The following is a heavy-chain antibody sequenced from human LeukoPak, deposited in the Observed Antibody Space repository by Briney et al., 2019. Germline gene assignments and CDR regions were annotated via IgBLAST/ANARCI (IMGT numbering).Heavy chain of an antibody. J-gene: IGHJ5*02. CDR1: DGSISSSKW. CDR3: ARDTAQFDP. D-gene: IGHD5-18*01. V-gene: IGHV4-4*02. Sequence: SETLSLTCAVSDGSISSSKWWSWVRQPPGKGLEWIGEIYHSGSTNYNPSLKSRVTISVDTSKNQFSLKLSSVTAADTAVYYCARDTAQFDPWGQGTLVTVSS. CDR2: IYHSGST.